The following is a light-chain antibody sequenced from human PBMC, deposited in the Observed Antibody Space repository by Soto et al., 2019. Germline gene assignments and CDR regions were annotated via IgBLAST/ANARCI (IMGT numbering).Light chain of an antibody. V-gene: IGKV3-11*01. J-gene: IGKJ4*01. CDR3: QQRSKWPLT. Sequence: EIVMTQTPGTLSLSPGERATLSCRASQSVSRYLGWYQQKPGQAPRLLIYDASNRATGIPARFSGSGSGTDFTLTISSLEPEDFAVYYCQQRSKWPLTFGGGTKVDIK. CDR2: DAS. CDR1: QSVSRY.